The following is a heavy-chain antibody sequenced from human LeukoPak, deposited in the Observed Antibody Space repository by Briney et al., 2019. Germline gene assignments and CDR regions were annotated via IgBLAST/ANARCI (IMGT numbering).Heavy chain of an antibody. J-gene: IGHJ2*01. CDR1: RYSISSGYY. D-gene: IGHD7-27*01. V-gene: IGHV4-38-2*02. CDR2: IYHSGST. Sequence: SETLSLTCTVPRYSISSGYYWGWIRQPPGKGLEWFGSIYHSGSTYYNPSLKSRVSISVDTSNNQFSLKLSSVTAADTAVYYCARDGGLQLTGVLPISLFDLWGRGTLVTVSS. CDR3: ARDGGLQLTGVLPISLFDL.